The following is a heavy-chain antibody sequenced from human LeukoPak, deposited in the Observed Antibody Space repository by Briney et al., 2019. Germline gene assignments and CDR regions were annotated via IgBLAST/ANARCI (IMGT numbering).Heavy chain of an antibody. CDR1: AYSISSGYY. CDR3: ARVPSKWDNWFDP. V-gene: IGHV4-38-2*02. D-gene: IGHD1-26*01. CDR2: IYHSGST. J-gene: IGHJ5*02. Sequence: SETLSLTCTVSAYSISSGYYWGWIRQPPGKGLEWIGSIYHSGSTYYKPSLKSRVTISVDTSKNQFSLKLSSVTAADTAVYYCARVPSKWDNWFDPWGQGTLVTVSS.